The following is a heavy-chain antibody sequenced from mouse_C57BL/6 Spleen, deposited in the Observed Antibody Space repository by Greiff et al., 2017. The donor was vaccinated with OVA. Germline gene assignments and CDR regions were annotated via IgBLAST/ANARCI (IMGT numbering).Heavy chain of an antibody. J-gene: IGHJ4*01. CDR2: ISDGGSYT. D-gene: IGHD1-1*01. CDR1: GFTFSSYA. V-gene: IGHV5-4*03. Sequence: EVKVVESGGGLVKPGGSLKLSCAASGFTFSSYAMSWVRQTPEKRLEWVATISDGGSYTYYPDNVKGRFTISRDNAKNNLYLQMSHLKSEDTAMDYCARGSSYYYAMDYWGQGTSVTVSS. CDR3: ARGSSYYYAMDY.